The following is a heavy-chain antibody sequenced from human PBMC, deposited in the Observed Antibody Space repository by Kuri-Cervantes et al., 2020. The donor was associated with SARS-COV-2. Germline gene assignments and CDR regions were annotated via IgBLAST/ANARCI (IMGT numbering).Heavy chain of an antibody. D-gene: IGHD3-10*01. Sequence: GGSLRLSCAASGFTFSSYSTNWVRQAPGKGLEWVSYISSSSSTIYYADSVKGRFTISRDNAKNSLYLQMNSLRAEDTAVYYCARDRRRFGDVYFDYWGQGTLVTVSS. CDR1: GFTFSSYS. CDR2: ISSSSSTI. CDR3: ARDRRRFGDVYFDY. J-gene: IGHJ4*02. V-gene: IGHV3-48*01.